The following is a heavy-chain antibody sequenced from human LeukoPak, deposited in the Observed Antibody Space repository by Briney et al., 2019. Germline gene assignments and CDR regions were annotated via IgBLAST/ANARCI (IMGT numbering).Heavy chain of an antibody. V-gene: IGHV3-48*04. Sequence: GGSLKLSCAASGFTFSSYSMNWVRQAPGKGLEWVSYISSSGSTIYYADSVKGRFTISRDNAKNSLYLQMNSLRAEDTAVYYCARDPPTVTRMFDYWGQGTLVTVSS. CDR3: ARDPPTVTRMFDY. CDR2: ISSSGSTI. J-gene: IGHJ4*02. CDR1: GFTFSSYS. D-gene: IGHD4-17*01.